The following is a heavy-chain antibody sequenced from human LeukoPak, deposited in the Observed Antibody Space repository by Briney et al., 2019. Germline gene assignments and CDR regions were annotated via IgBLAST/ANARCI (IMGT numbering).Heavy chain of an antibody. D-gene: IGHD1-1*01. V-gene: IGHV6-1*01. J-gene: IGHJ6*02. CDR1: GDSVSSNSAA. Sequence: SQTLSLTCAISGDSVSSNSAAWNWIRQSPSRGLEWLGRTYYRSKWYNDYAVSVKSLITINPDTSKNQFSLQLNSVTPEDTAVYYCAREQVIWSPPAHYYYYYGMDVWGQGTTVTVSS. CDR3: AREQVIWSPPAHYYYYYGMDV. CDR2: TYYRSKWYN.